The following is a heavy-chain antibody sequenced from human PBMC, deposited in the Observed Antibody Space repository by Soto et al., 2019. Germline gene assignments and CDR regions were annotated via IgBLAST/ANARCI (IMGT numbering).Heavy chain of an antibody. J-gene: IGHJ4*02. CDR3: ARVGRYGWDFDH. CDR2: INEDGSQK. Sequence: GSLRLSCAASGFSFRSYWMTWVRQAPGKGLEWVALINEDGSQKYYVGSVKGRFIISRDNAKDSVYMQMDSLRAGDTAVYFCARVGRYGWDFDHWGQGTLVTVSS. CDR1: GFSFRSYW. V-gene: IGHV3-7*01. D-gene: IGHD5-18*01.